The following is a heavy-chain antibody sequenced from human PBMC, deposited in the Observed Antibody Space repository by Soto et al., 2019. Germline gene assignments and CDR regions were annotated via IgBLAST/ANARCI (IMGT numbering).Heavy chain of an antibody. CDR1: GFTFSSYW. J-gene: IGHJ4*02. CDR3: ARGDGDYYDGNGYLGRH. D-gene: IGHD3-22*01. V-gene: IGHV3-74*01. Sequence: EVQLVESGGGLVQPGGSLRLSCAASGFTFSSYWMHWVRQAPGKGLVWVSRIKSDGSGTSYADSVKGRLTISRDNAKNPLYPQMNSRRAEDTAVYYGARGDGDYYDGNGYLGRHWGQGTLVTVSS. CDR2: IKSDGSGT.